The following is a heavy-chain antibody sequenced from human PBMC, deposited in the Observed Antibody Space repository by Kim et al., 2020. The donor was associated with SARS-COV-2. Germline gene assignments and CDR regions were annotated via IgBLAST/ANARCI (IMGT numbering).Heavy chain of an antibody. J-gene: IGHJ5*02. CDR2: ISSNGGST. Sequence: GGSLRLSCSASGFTFSSYAMHWVRQAPGKGLEYVSAISSNGGSTYYADSVKGRFTISRDNSKNTLYLQMSSLRAEDTAVYYCVKDKKAYSSSWYVGKNWFDPWGQGTLVTVSS. CDR3: VKDKKAYSSSWYVGKNWFDP. D-gene: IGHD6-13*01. V-gene: IGHV3-64D*09. CDR1: GFTFSSYA.